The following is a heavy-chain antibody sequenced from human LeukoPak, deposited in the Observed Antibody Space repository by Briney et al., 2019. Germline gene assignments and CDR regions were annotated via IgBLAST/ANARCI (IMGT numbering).Heavy chain of an antibody. J-gene: IGHJ4*02. CDR3: AKDKWYDSSDYFDY. D-gene: IGHD3-22*01. V-gene: IGHV3-9*01. CDR1: GFTFDDYA. Sequence: GRSLRLSCAASGFTFDDYAMHWVRQAPGKGLEWVSGISWNSGSIGYADSVKGRFTISRDNAKNSLYLQMNSLRAEDPALYYCAKDKWYDSSDYFDYWGQGTLVTVSS. CDR2: ISWNSGSI.